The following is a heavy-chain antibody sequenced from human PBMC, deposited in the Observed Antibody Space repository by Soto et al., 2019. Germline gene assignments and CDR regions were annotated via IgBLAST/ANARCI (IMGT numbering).Heavy chain of an antibody. D-gene: IGHD3-9*01. J-gene: IGHJ4*02. V-gene: IGHV1-2*02. CDR1: VNTLTSFY. Sequence: ASVKVSCNTSVNTLTSFYIHWVLQAPVQGLEWVGRLSPTTGGTNYAQHFQGRVTVTWDMSTFTAYMELSSLIYEDTAVYYCARPPGYVTDWYYFDTWGQGTQVTVSS. CDR3: ARPPGYVTDWYYFDT. CDR2: LSPTTGGT.